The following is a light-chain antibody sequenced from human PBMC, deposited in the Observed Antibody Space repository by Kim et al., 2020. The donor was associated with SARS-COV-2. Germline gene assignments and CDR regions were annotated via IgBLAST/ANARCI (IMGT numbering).Light chain of an antibody. CDR2: DAS. J-gene: IGKJ4*01. CDR3: QQRSNWPLT. CDR1: QSVSTY. Sequence: WATGERATLSCRASQSVSTYLAWYQQKPGQAPRLLIYDASSRATGIPARFSGSGSGPDFTLTISSLEPEDFAVYYCQQRSNWPLTFGGGTKVDIK. V-gene: IGKV3-11*01.